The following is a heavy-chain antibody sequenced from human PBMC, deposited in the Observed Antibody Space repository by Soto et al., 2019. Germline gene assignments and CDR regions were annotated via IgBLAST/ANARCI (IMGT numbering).Heavy chain of an antibody. CDR1: GDSVSSSSAA. V-gene: IGHV6-1*01. D-gene: IGHD3-10*01. CDR2: TYYRSKWYN. CDR3: ARVRSITMVPGLRHYYGMDV. Sequence: SQTLSLTCAISGDSVSSSSAAWNWIRQSPSRGVEWLGRTYYRSKWYNDYAVSVKSRITINPDTSKNQFSLQLNSVTPEDTAVYYCARVRSITMVPGLRHYYGMDVWGQGTTVTISS. J-gene: IGHJ6*02.